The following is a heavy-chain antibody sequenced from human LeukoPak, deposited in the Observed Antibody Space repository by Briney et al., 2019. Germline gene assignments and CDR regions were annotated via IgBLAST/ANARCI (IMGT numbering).Heavy chain of an antibody. J-gene: IGHJ4*02. V-gene: IGHV3-23*01. CDR1: GFTFSSYA. CDR2: ISGSGGST. CDR3: AKDLYDRPYYFDY. D-gene: IGHD3-22*01. Sequence: PGGSLRLSCAASGFTFSSYAMSWFRQAPGKGLEWVSAISGSGGSTYYVDSVKGRFTISRDNSKNTLYLQMNSLRAEDTAVYYCAKDLYDRPYYFDYWGQGTLVTVSS.